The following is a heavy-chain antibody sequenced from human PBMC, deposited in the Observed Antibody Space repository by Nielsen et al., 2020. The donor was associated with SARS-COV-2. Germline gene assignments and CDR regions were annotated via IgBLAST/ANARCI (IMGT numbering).Heavy chain of an antibody. D-gene: IGHD3-22*01. CDR2: IRYDGSNK. J-gene: IGHJ4*02. CDR3: ARDLFSKDHYPYYDSSAFDY. V-gene: IGHV3-30*02. Sequence: VRQAPGKGLEWVAFIRYDGSNKYYADSVKGRFTISRDNAGNSLYLHMTSLRAEDTAVYYCARDLFSKDHYPYYDSSAFDYWGLGTLVTVSS.